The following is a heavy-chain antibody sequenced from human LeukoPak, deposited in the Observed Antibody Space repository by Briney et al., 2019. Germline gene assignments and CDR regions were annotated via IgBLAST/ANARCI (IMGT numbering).Heavy chain of an antibody. CDR2: INHSGST. J-gene: IGHJ6*03. D-gene: IGHD6-13*01. CDR3: ARGYIAAAVPYYYYYMDV. Sequence: SETLSLTCAVYGGSFSGYYWSWIRQPPGKGLEWIVEINHSGSTNYNPSLKSRVTISVDTSKNQFSLKLSSVTAADTAVYYCARGYIAAAVPYYYYYMDVWGKGTTVTVSS. V-gene: IGHV4-34*01. CDR1: GGSFSGYY.